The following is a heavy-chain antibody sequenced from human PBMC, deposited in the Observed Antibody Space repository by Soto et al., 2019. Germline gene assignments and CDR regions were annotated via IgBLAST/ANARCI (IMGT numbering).Heavy chain of an antibody. V-gene: IGHV1-46*01. CDR1: GYTFTSYY. Sequence: QVQLVQSGAEVKKPGASVKVSCKASGYTFTSYYMHWVRQAPGQGLEWMGIINPSGGSTSYAQKFQGRVTMTMDTSTSTVYMELSSLRSEDTAVYYCARQYCSGGSCYTLDYWGQGTLVTVSS. CDR3: ARQYCSGGSCYTLDY. D-gene: IGHD2-15*01. CDR2: INPSGGST. J-gene: IGHJ4*02.